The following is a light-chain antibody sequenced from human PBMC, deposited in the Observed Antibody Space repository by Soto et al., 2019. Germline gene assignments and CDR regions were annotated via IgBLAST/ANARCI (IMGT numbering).Light chain of an antibody. CDR3: CSYADTYFNV. CDR1: SSNIGANFD. Sequence: QSVLTQPPSVSGAPGQRVTISCTGSSSNIGANFDVHWYHQLPGTAPKLLIYGNTNRPSGVPDRFSGSKSGASASLAITGLQADDEADYHCCSYADTYFNVFGSGTKVTVL. CDR2: GNT. J-gene: IGLJ1*01. V-gene: IGLV1-40*01.